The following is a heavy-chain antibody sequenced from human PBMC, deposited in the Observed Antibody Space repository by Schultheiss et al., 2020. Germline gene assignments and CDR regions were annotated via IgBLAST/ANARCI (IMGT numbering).Heavy chain of an antibody. CDR3: ARGRITGKGHRKSQYWYFDL. J-gene: IGHJ2*01. D-gene: IGHD1-1*01. CDR1: GGSISSGSYY. V-gene: IGHV4-61*10. Sequence: SETLSLTCSVSGGSISSGSYYWSWIRQPAGKGLEWIGYIYYSGSTNYNPSLKSRVTISVDTSKNQFSLKLSSVTAADTAVYYCARGRITGKGHRKSQYWYFDLWGSGTLVTVSS. CDR2: IYYSGST.